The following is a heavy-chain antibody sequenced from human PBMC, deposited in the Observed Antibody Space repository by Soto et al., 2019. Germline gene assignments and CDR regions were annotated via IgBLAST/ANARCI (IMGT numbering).Heavy chain of an antibody. J-gene: IGHJ4*01. Sequence: QVRLVESGGGVVQPGRSLRLSCVASGFTFRSYGIHWVRQAPGKGLEWVAVVSSDGRTTYYADSVKGRFTISRDNSKNTLYLQMDSLRPEDTAVYYCAKEIAAAGDLDYWGHGTLVTVSS. CDR1: GFTFRSYG. CDR2: VSSDGRTT. V-gene: IGHV3-30*18. CDR3: AKEIAAAGDLDY. D-gene: IGHD6-25*01.